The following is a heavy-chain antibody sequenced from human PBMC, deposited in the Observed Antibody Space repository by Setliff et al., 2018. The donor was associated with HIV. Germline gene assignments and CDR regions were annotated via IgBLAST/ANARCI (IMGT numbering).Heavy chain of an antibody. CDR3: TRRFEKWLAFDY. CDR1: GGSITSGTYY. Sequence: PSETLSLTCTVSGGSITSGTYYWNWIRQHPGKGLEWIGYIYYSGGTDYNPSLRSRVSISVDTSTNQFSLSLASVTAADTAVYYCTRRFEKWLAFDYWGQGTLVTVSS. CDR2: IYYSGGT. J-gene: IGHJ4*02. D-gene: IGHD6-19*01. V-gene: IGHV4-39*01.